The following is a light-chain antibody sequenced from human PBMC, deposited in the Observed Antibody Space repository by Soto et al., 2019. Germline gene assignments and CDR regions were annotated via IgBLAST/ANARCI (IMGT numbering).Light chain of an antibody. Sequence: QSVMTQPASMSGSPGQSITISCTGTSSDVGAYDYVSWYQQHPDKAPKLMIYEVSNRLSGVSNRFSGSKSVNTATLTISGLQAEDEADYYCSSYTSSSTRVFGTGTKVTVL. CDR2: EVS. V-gene: IGLV2-14*03. J-gene: IGLJ1*01. CDR3: SSYTSSSTRV. CDR1: SSDVGAYDY.